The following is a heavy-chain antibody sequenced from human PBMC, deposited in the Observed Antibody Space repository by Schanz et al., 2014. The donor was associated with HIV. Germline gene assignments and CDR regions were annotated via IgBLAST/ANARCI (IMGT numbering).Heavy chain of an antibody. D-gene: IGHD6-19*01. V-gene: IGHV3-23*04. CDR3: AKMARSVAANTNFDY. Sequence: VQLVESGGGVVQPGRSLRLSCVASGFSFDSFGMHWVRQAPGKGLEWVSTISGSGVSTFYAGSVKGRFAISRDKSKNTLYLQMNSLRVEDTAVYYCAKMARSVAANTNFDYWGQGTLVTVSS. CDR2: ISGSGVST. CDR1: GFSFDSFG. J-gene: IGHJ4*02.